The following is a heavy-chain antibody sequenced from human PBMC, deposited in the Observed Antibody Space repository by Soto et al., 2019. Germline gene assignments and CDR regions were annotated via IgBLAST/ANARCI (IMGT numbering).Heavy chain of an antibody. CDR2: IWYDGSNK. D-gene: IGHD1-1*01. J-gene: IGHJ6*02. Sequence: GGSLRLSCAASGFTFSSYGMHWVRQAPGKGLEWVAVIWYDGSNKYCADSVKGRFTISRDNSKNTLYLQMNSLRAEDTAVYYCARGNWNYFYGMDVWGQGTTVTVSS. CDR3: ARGNWNYFYGMDV. V-gene: IGHV3-33*01. CDR1: GFTFSSYG.